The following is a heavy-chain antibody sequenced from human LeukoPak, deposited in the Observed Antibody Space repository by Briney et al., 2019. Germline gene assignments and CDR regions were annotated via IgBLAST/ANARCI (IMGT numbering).Heavy chain of an antibody. CDR3: ARASGSMSWFDP. V-gene: IGHV4-59*10. J-gene: IGHJ5*02. CDR1: GGSFSGYY. CDR2: IYSSGYT. Sequence: SETLSLTCAVYGGSFSGYYWSWIRQPAGKGLEWIGRIYSSGYTNYNPSLKSRVAMSVDTSKNQFSLKLNSVTAADTAVYYCARASGSMSWFDPWGQGTLVSVSS. D-gene: IGHD2-8*01.